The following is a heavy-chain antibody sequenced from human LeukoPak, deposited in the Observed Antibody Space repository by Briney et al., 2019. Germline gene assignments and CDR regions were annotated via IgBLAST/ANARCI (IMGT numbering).Heavy chain of an antibody. CDR3: AKAPVTTCSGAYCYPFDY. Sequence: GGSLRLSCAASGFTFSSYGMSWVRQAPGKGLEGVSAISGSGGSTYYADSVKGRFTISRDSSKNTLYLQMNRLRAQDAAVYYCAKAPVTTCSGAYCYPFDYWGQGTLVTVSS. CDR2: ISGSGGST. CDR1: GFTFSSYG. V-gene: IGHV3-23*01. D-gene: IGHD2-21*01. J-gene: IGHJ4*02.